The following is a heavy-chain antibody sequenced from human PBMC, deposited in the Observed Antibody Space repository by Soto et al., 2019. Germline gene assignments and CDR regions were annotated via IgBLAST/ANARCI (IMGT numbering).Heavy chain of an antibody. CDR1: GFNFFNYG. Sequence: QVQLVQSGAEVKKPGASVKVSCKTSGFNFFNYGYTWVRQAPGQGLEWVGCIRAFSGRKDYAPKFQGRVTLTADTSTSTAYMELGSLTSDDTAVYYCARTSCTANFEGWGQGTLVTVSS. D-gene: IGHD2-8*02. J-gene: IGHJ4*02. V-gene: IGHV1-18*01. CDR3: ARTSCTANFEG. CDR2: IRAFSGRK.